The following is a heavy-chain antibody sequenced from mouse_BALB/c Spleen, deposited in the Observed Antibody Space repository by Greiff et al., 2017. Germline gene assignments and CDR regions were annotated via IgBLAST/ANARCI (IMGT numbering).Heavy chain of an antibody. D-gene: IGHD1-1*01. J-gene: IGHJ2*01. Sequence: DVMLVESGGGLVKPGGSLKLSCAASGFTFSSYAMSWVRQTPEKRLEWVASISSGGSTYYPDSVKGRFTISRDNARNILYLQMSSLRSEDTAMYYCARGPYCYGSSYYFDYWGQGTTLTVSS. CDR3: ARGPYCYGSSYYFDY. CDR1: GFTFSSYA. CDR2: ISSGGST. V-gene: IGHV5-6-5*01.